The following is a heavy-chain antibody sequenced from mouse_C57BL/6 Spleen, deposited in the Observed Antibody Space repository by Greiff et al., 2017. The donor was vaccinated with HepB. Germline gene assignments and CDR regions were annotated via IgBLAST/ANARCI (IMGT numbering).Heavy chain of an antibody. CDR2: ISSGSSTI. CDR3: ARPIYDGYYDAMDY. J-gene: IGHJ4*01. V-gene: IGHV5-17*01. Sequence: EVQRVESGGGLVKPGGSLKLSCAASGFTFSDYGMHWVRQAPEKGLEWVAYISSGSSTIYYADTVKGRFTISRDNAKNTLFLQMTSLRSEDTAMCYCARPIYDGYYDAMDYWGKGTSVTVSS. D-gene: IGHD2-3*01. CDR1: GFTFSDYG.